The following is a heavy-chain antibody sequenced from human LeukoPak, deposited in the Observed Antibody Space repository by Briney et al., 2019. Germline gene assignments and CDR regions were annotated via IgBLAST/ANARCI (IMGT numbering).Heavy chain of an antibody. CDR3: ARDPGDYYDSSGDNWDWFDP. CDR1: GFTFSSYS. D-gene: IGHD3-22*01. CDR2: ISSSSSYI. V-gene: IGHV3-21*04. J-gene: IGHJ5*02. Sequence: GGSLRLSCAASGFTFSSYSMNWVRQAPGKGLEWVSSISSSSSYIYYADSVKGRFTISRDNAKNSLYLQMNSLRSDDTAVYYCARDPGDYYDSSGDNWDWFDPWGQGTLVTVSS.